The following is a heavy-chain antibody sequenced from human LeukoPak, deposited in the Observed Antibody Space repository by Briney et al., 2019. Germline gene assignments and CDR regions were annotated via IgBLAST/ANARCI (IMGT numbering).Heavy chain of an antibody. D-gene: IGHD4-11*01. J-gene: IGHJ4*02. CDR3: AKDQQLQPFHY. Sequence: PGGSLRLSCTASGFIFSTYGMHWVRQAPGKGLEWVAFIQFDGSDEFYADSVKGRFTIPRDNSKNTLYLQMNSLRPEDTSVYYCAKDQQLQPFHYWGQGTLVTVSS. V-gene: IGHV3-30*02. CDR1: GFIFSTYG. CDR2: IQFDGSDE.